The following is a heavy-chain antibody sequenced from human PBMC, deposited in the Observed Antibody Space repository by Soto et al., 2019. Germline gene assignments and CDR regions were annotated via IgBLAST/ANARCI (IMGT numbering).Heavy chain of an antibody. D-gene: IGHD6-19*01. J-gene: IGHJ4*02. CDR3: ARTSLSGDYFEI. CDR2: MFNTGTT. V-gene: IGHV4-30-4*01. Sequence: QVLLQESGPGLVKTSETLSLTCTVSGGSIYSGGYYWSWIRQHPGKGLEWIGYMFNTGTTYYKSSLKSRATISGNTSQNHSSLKLTSVTAADTAVYYCARTSLSGDYFEIWGQGTLVAVSS. CDR1: GGSIYSGGYY.